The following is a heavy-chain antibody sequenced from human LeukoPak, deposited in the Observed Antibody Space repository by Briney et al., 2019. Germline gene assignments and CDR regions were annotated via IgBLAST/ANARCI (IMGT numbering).Heavy chain of an antibody. CDR2: ISYDGSNK. CDR1: GFTFSSYG. CDR3: AKDSNYDSSGLFDY. Sequence: GGSLRLSCAASGFTFSSYGMHWVRQAPGKGLEWVAVISYDGSNKYYADSVKGRFTISRDNSKNTLYLQMNSLRAEDTAVYYCAKDSNYDSSGLFDYWGRGTLVSVSS. V-gene: IGHV3-30*18. D-gene: IGHD3-22*01. J-gene: IGHJ4*02.